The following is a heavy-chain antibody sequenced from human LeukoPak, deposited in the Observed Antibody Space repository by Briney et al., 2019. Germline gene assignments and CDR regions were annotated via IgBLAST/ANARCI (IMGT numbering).Heavy chain of an antibody. Sequence: SQTLSLTCTVSGGSISRGDYSWSWIPQPPGKGLKWIGNIYYSGSTYYNPSLKSRVTISVDTSKNQFSLKLSSVTAADTAVYYCARGLAPGYSSSWGPDYWGQGTLVTVSS. V-gene: IGHV4-30-4*01. CDR3: ARGLAPGYSSSWGPDY. D-gene: IGHD6-19*01. CDR1: GGSISRGDYS. J-gene: IGHJ4*02. CDR2: IYYSGST.